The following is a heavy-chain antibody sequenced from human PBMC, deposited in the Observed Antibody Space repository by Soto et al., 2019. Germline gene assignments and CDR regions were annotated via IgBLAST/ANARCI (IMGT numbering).Heavy chain of an antibody. D-gene: IGHD3-10*01. Sequence: VQLVESGGGLVKPGGSLRLSCAASGFTFNDHYMTWIRQAPGKGLEWVSFISSDSIYTNSADSVKGRFTISRDNAKNLLYLQMNSLRVEDTAVYYCARDSTGSGLDYGMDVWGQGTTVAVSS. V-gene: IGHV3-11*06. J-gene: IGHJ6*02. CDR2: ISSDSIYT. CDR3: ARDSTGSGLDYGMDV. CDR1: GFTFNDHY.